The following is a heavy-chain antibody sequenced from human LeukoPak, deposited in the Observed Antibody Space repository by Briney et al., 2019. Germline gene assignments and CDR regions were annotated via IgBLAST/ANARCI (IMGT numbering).Heavy chain of an antibody. CDR3: ARAVGRSFDY. D-gene: IGHD1-14*01. Sequence: SETLPLTCTVSGGSICSYYWSWIRQPAGKGLEWIGRIYPSGSTNYNPSLESRVTMSVATSKNQFSLNLSSVTAADTAVYYCARAVGRSFDYWGQGTLVTVSS. J-gene: IGHJ4*02. V-gene: IGHV4-4*07. CDR2: IYPSGST. CDR1: GGSICSYY.